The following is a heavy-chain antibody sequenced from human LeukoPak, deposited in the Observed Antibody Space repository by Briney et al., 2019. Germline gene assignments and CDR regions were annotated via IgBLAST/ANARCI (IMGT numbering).Heavy chain of an antibody. V-gene: IGHV3-48*04. J-gene: IGHJ4*02. CDR1: GFTFSDYS. D-gene: IGHD5-12*01. CDR2: VGISSGNT. Sequence: QPGGSLRLSCAASGFTFSDYSMNWVRQAPGKGLEWISYVGISSGNTKYADSVKGRFTISGDSAKNSVFLLMNNLRVDDTAVYYCARDHRYAFDNWGQGTLVTVSS. CDR3: ARDHRYAFDN.